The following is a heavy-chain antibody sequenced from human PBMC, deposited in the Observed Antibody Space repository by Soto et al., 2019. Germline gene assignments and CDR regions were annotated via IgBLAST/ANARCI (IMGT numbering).Heavy chain of an antibody. CDR3: ARGVYDFWSGYYGYYYGMDV. CDR1: GGSISSYY. CDR2: IYYSGST. D-gene: IGHD3-3*01. J-gene: IGHJ6*02. Sequence: TSETLSLTCTVSGGSISSYYWSWIRQPPGKGLEWIGYIYYSGSTNYNPSLKSRVTISVDTSKNQFSLKLSSVTAADTAVYYCARGVYDFWSGYYGYYYGMDVWGQGTTVTVSS. V-gene: IGHV4-59*01.